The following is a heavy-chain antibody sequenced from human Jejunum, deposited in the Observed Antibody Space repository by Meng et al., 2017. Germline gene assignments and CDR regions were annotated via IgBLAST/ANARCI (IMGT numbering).Heavy chain of an antibody. D-gene: IGHD7-27*01. V-gene: IGHV3-74*01. J-gene: IGHJ4*02. CDR2: IHYDGSST. CDR3: ATYRAFTGDLDTDY. CDR1: GFTFSSYW. Sequence: EGHLVESGGGLVQPGGSLRLSCAASGFTFSSYWMNWVRQAPGKGLVWVSRIHYDGSSTSYADSVKGRFTISRDNPKNVVYLQMNSLRAEDTAVYYCATYRAFTGDLDTDYWGQGTLVTVSS.